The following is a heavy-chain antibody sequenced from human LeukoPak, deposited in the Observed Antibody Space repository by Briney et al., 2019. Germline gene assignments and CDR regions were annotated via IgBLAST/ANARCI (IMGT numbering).Heavy chain of an antibody. CDR2: ISAYNGNT. V-gene: IGHV1-18*01. J-gene: IGHJ4*02. CDR3: ARADLNLPDY. Sequence: ASVKVSCKAPGHTLTSYGISWVRQAPGQGLEWMGWISAYNGNTNYAQKLQGRVTMTTDTSTSTAYMELRSLRSDDTAVYYCARADLNLPDYWGQGTLVTVSS. CDR1: GHTLTSYG. D-gene: IGHD1-14*01.